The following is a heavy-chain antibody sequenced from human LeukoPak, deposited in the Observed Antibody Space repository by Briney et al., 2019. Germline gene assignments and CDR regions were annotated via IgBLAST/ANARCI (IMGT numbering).Heavy chain of an antibody. CDR1: GGSINSHY. CDR2: IYYSGST. V-gene: IGHV4-59*11. CDR3: ATSAYYYYMDV. Sequence: SETLSLTCTVSGGSINSHYWSWIRQPPGEGLEWIGYIYYSGSTNYDPSLKSRDTISVDTSKNQFSLNLTSVTAADTAVYYCATSAYYYYMDVWGKGTTVTVSS. J-gene: IGHJ6*03.